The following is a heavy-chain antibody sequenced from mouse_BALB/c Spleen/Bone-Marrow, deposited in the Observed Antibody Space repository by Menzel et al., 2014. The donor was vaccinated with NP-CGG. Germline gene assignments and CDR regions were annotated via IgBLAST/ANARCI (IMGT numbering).Heavy chain of an antibody. CDR3: ARSRLRGYYFDY. D-gene: IGHD3-2*02. J-gene: IGHJ2*01. Sequence: EVQLQQSGGGLVQPGGSRKLSCAASGFTFSSFGMHWVRQAPEKGLEWVAYISSGSSTIYYADTLKGRFTISRDNPKNTLFLQMTSLRFEDTAMYYCARSRLRGYYFDYWGQGTTLTVSS. CDR2: ISSGSSTI. CDR1: GFTFSSFG. V-gene: IGHV5-17*02.